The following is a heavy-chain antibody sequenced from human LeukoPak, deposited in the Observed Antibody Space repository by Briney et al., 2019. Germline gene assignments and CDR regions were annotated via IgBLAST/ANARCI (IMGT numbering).Heavy chain of an antibody. CDR2: ISSSSSSTI. CDR3: ARVWSSGYTKDY. V-gene: IGHV3-48*04. CDR1: GFTFSSYS. D-gene: IGHD3-22*01. Sequence: SGGSLRLSCAASGFTFSSYSIEGVRQAPGKGVEWLSYISSSSSSTIYYADSVKGRFTISRDNAKNSVYLQMNSLRAEDTAVYYCARVWSSGYTKDYWGQGTLVTVSS. J-gene: IGHJ4*02.